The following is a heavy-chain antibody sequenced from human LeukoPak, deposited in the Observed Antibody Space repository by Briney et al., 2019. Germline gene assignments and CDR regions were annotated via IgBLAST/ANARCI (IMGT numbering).Heavy chain of an antibody. J-gene: IGHJ4*02. CDR3: ARRGDYGDYAIDY. CDR2: VYYRGST. Sequence: PSETLSLTCTVSGGSLNNSGSFWGWIRQPPGKGLEWIGSVYYRGSTYYKPSLESRVTISRDTSKNQFSLRLSSVTAADTAVYYCARRGDYGDYAIDYWGQGTLVTVSS. V-gene: IGHV4-39*07. CDR1: GGSLNNSGSF. D-gene: IGHD4-17*01.